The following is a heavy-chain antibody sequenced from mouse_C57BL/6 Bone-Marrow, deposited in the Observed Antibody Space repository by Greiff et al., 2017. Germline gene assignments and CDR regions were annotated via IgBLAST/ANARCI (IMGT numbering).Heavy chain of an antibody. J-gene: IGHJ1*01. CDR2: SRNKANDYTT. V-gene: IGHV7-1*02. Sequence: EVNVVESGGGLVQPGGSLRLSCATSGFTFSDFYMEWVRQPPGKRLEWIAASRNKANDYTTEYIASVKGRFIVSRDTSQSILYLQMNALRAEDTAIYYCARDYGNWYFDVWGAGTTVTVSS. CDR3: ARDYGNWYFDV. D-gene: IGHD2-1*01. CDR1: GFTFSDFY.